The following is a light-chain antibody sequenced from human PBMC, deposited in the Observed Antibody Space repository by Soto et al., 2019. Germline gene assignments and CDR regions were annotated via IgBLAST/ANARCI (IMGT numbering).Light chain of an antibody. Sequence: SYELTQPPSVSVSRGQTARITCSGDALPKQYAYWYQQKPGQAPVLVIYKDSERPSGIPERFSGSSSGTTVTLTISGVQAEDEADYYCQSADSSGTVVFGGGTQLTVL. V-gene: IGLV3-25*03. CDR3: QSADSSGTVV. CDR2: KDS. CDR1: ALPKQY. J-gene: IGLJ2*01.